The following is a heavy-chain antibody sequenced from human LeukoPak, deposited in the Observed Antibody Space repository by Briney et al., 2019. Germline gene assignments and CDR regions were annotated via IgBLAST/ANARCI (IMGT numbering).Heavy chain of an antibody. Sequence: GGSLRLTCAASGFTFDDYAMHWVRQAPGKGLEWLSGISSNSGSIGYADSVKGRFTIFRDNTKNSLYLQMNSLRAEDMALYYCATDIDDFWSGPLDYWGQGTLVTVSS. V-gene: IGHV3-9*03. CDR2: ISSNSGSI. CDR3: ATDIDDFWSGPLDY. J-gene: IGHJ4*02. CDR1: GFTFDDYA. D-gene: IGHD3-3*01.